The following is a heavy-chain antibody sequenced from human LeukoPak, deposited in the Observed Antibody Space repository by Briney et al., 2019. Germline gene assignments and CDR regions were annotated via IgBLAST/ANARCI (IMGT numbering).Heavy chain of an antibody. CDR1: GYTFTSYA. V-gene: IGHV1-3*01. J-gene: IGHJ4*02. Sequence: GASVKVSCKASGYTFTSYAMHWVRQAPGQRLEWMGWINAGNGNTKYSQKFRGRVTITRDTSASTAYMELSSLRSEDTAVYYCARVGAPYSSSWYTPFDYWGQGTLVTVSS. CDR2: INAGNGNT. D-gene: IGHD6-13*01. CDR3: ARVGAPYSSSWYTPFDY.